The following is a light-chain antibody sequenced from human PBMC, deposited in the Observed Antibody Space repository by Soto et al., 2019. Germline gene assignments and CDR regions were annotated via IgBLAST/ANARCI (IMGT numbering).Light chain of an antibody. CDR2: EVS. J-gene: IGLJ1*01. V-gene: IGLV2-14*01. CDR1: SSDVGAYNY. CDR3: SSYTSSSSYV. Sequence: QSALTQPASVSASPGQSITISCTGTSSDVGAYNYVSWYQQHPGKAPKLMIYEVSNRPSGVSNRFSGSKSGNTASLTISGLQPEDEAEYYCSSYTSSSSYVFGTGTKLTFL.